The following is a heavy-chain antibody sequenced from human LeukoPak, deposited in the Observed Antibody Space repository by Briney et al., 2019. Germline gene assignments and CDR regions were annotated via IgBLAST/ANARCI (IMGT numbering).Heavy chain of an antibody. CDR2: IRGKDYGGTT. V-gene: IGHV3-49*03. Sequence: SLRLSCTASGFTFGDHPMSWFRQAPGKGLEWVGFIRGKDYGGTTEYAASVKGRFTISGDDSKSIAYLQMNSLKTEDTAVYYCTRGNWNPGYWGQGTLVTVSS. J-gene: IGHJ4*02. D-gene: IGHD1-20*01. CDR3: TRGNWNPGY. CDR1: GFTFGDHP.